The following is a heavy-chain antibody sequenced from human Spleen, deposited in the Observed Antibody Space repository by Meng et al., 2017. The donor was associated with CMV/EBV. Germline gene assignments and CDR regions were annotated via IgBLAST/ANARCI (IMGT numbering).Heavy chain of an antibody. CDR2: VSAYNGNT. J-gene: IGHJ4*02. CDR1: GYTFASYG. D-gene: IGHD6-6*01. V-gene: IGHV1-18*01. Sequence: ASVKVSCKTSGYTFASYGISWVRQAPGQGLEWMGWVSAYNGNTNYAQKLQGRVTMTTDTSTSTAYMELRSLRSDDTAVYYCASARPLRYWGQGTLVTVSS. CDR3: ASARPLRY.